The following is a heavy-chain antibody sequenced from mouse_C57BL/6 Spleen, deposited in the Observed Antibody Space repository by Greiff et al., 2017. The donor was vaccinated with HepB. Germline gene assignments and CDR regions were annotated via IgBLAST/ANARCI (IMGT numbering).Heavy chain of an antibody. CDR2: ISSGSSTI. D-gene: IGHD1-1*01. CDR3: ARGVTTVVAHYFDY. Sequence: EVKLMESGGGLVKPGGSLKLSCAASGFTFSDYGMHWVRQAPEKGLEWVAYISSGSSTIYYADTVKGRFTISRDNAKNTLFLQMTSLRSEDTAMYYCARGVTTVVAHYFDYWGQGTTLTVSS. V-gene: IGHV5-17*01. CDR1: GFTFSDYG. J-gene: IGHJ2*01.